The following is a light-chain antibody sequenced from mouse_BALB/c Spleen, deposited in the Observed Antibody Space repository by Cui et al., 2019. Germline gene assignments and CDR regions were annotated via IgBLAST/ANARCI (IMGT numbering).Light chain of an antibody. Sequence: DIQMTKSPASLSVSVGETVTITCRASENIYSNLAWYQQKQGKSPQLLVYAATNLADGVPSRFSGSGSGTQYSLKINSLQSEDFGSYYCQHFWGTPFTFGSGTKLEIK. CDR2: AAT. J-gene: IGKJ4*01. CDR3: QHFWGTPFT. CDR1: ENIYSN. V-gene: IGKV12-46*01.